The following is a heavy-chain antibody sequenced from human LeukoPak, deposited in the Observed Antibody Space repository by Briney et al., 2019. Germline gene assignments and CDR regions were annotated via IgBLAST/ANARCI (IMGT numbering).Heavy chain of an antibody. D-gene: IGHD5-12*01. CDR1: GYAMSSSDW. Sequence: PSDTLSLTCGVSGYAMSSSDWWGWIRQPPEKELEWIGYIYYSGSADYNPSLKSRVTMSIDTSKNQFSLKLSSVTAADTAVYYCARRGYSGYDSSWGQGTLVTVSS. J-gene: IGHJ5*02. CDR2: IYYSGSA. V-gene: IGHV4-28*01. CDR3: ARRGYSGYDSS.